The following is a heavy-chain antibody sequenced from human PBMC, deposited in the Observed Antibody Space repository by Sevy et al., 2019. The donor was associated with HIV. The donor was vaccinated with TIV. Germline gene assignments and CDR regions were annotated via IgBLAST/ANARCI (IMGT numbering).Heavy chain of an antibody. CDR3: ATGLPGEYPWCGRISCFTDYFAY. Sequence: ASVKVSCKVSGYSLTELSMHWVRQAPGKGLEWMGGFDPEDGETIYAQKFQDRVTMTEDTSTNTANMERSSLRSEDTAVYYCATGLPGEYPWCGRISCFTDYFAYWGQGALVTVSS. V-gene: IGHV1-24*01. D-gene: IGHD2-2*02. CDR2: FDPEDGET. CDR1: GYSLTELS. J-gene: IGHJ4*02.